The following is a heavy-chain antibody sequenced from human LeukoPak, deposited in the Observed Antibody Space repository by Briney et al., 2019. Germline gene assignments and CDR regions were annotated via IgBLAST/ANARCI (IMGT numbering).Heavy chain of an antibody. CDR2: IKSKTDGGTT. Sequence: PGGSLRLSCAASGFTFSNAWMSWVRQAPGKGLEWVGRIKSKTDGGTTDYAAPVKGRFTISRDDSKNTLYLQMNSLKTEDTAVYYCTTRGGYDFWSGYSPNYFDYWGQGTLVTVSS. CDR3: TTRGGYDFWSGYSPNYFDY. J-gene: IGHJ4*02. D-gene: IGHD3-3*01. V-gene: IGHV3-15*01. CDR1: GFTFSNAW.